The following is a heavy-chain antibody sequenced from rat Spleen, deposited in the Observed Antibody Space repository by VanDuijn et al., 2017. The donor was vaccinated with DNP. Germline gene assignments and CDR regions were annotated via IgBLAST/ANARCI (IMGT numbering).Heavy chain of an antibody. V-gene: IGHV5-22*01. D-gene: IGHD1-11*01. CDR2: ISYAGGST. J-gene: IGHJ2*01. CDR1: GFTFSDYY. Sequence: EVQLVKSGGGLVQPGRSLKLSCAASGFTFSDYYMAWVRQAPTKGLELVAYISYAGGSTYHGDSVKGRFTISRDNAESTLYLQMNSLRSEDMATYFCARHGRRVFDYWGQGVMVTVSS. CDR3: ARHGRRVFDY.